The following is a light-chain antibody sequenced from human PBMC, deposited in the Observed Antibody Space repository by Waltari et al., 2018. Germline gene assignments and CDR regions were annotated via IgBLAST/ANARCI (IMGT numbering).Light chain of an antibody. CDR1: QSVSSN. J-gene: IGKJ4*01. Sequence: EIVMTQSPATLHVSPGARATLSCRASQSVSSNLAWYQQKPGQAPRLLIYGASTRATGIPARFSGSGSGTEFTLTISSLQSEDFAVYYCQQYNNWPSLTFGGGTKVEIK. CDR2: GAS. CDR3: QQYNNWPSLT. V-gene: IGKV3-15*01.